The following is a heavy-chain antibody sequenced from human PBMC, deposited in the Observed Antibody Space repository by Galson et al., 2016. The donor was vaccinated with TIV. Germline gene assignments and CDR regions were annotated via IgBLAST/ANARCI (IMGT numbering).Heavy chain of an antibody. D-gene: IGHD2-21*02. J-gene: IGHJ4*02. Sequence: SLRLSCAASGFIFDDYDMNWVRQAPGKGLEWVSGINWNGAGTSYADSVKGRFTISRDSAKNSLWLQMNSLRVEDTALYHCARVRSCGGDCYYFDYWGQGNLVTVSS. CDR3: ARVRSCGGDCYYFDY. CDR1: GFIFDDYD. CDR2: INWNGAGT. V-gene: IGHV3-20*01.